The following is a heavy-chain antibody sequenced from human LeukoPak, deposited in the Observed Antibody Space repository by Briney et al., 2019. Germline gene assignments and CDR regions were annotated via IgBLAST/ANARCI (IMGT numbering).Heavy chain of an antibody. V-gene: IGHV3-23*01. CDR1: GFTFTSYS. Sequence: GGSLRLSCAAFGFTFTSYSMSWVRQAPGKGLEWVSGTSDRGDYTYYADSVKGRFTISRDSSKNTLYLQMNSLNTEDTAMYYCTTRSPARYCSDGACYSSADYWGQGTLVTVSS. CDR2: TSDRGDYT. CDR3: TTRSPARYCSDGACYSSADY. D-gene: IGHD2-15*01. J-gene: IGHJ4*02.